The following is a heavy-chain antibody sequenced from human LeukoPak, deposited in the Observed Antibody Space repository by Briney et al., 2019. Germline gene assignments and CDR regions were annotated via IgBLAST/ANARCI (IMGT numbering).Heavy chain of an antibody. CDR2: IYYSGST. CDR3: ARDRLSWNEHDAFDI. D-gene: IGHD1-1*01. J-gene: IGHJ3*02. Sequence: SQTLSLTCTVSGGSISSGGYYWSWIRQHPGKGLEWIGYIYYSGSTYYNPSLKGRVTISVDTSKNQFSLKLSSVTAADTAVYYCARDRLSWNEHDAFDIWGQGTMVTVSS. V-gene: IGHV4-31*03. CDR1: GGSISSGGYY.